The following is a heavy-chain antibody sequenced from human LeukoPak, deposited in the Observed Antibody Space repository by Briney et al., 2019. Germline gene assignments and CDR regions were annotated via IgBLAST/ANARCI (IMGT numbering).Heavy chain of an antibody. CDR2: IYYSGNT. Sequence: SETLSLTCTVSGGSISPYYWSWIRQPPGKGLEWLGYIYYSGNTDYNPSLKSRVAISVDTSKNQFSLRLSSVTAADTAVYYCARGPRGSRWYFDYWGQGTLVTVSS. J-gene: IGHJ4*02. CDR1: GGSISPYY. D-gene: IGHD3-16*01. V-gene: IGHV4-59*12. CDR3: ARGPRGSRWYFDY.